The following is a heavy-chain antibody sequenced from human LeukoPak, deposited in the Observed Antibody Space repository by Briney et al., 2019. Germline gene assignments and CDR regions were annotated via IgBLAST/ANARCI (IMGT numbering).Heavy chain of an antibody. V-gene: IGHV4-34*01. J-gene: IGHJ4*02. CDR2: INHSGST. D-gene: IGHD4-11*01. CDR1: GGSFSGYY. Sequence: SETLSLTCAVYGGSFSGYYWSWIRQPPGKWLEWIGEINHSGSTNYNPSLKSRVTISVDTSKNQFSLKLSSVTAADTAVYYCARRPLPWYSNSFDYWGQGTLVTVSS. CDR3: ARRPLPWYSNSFDY.